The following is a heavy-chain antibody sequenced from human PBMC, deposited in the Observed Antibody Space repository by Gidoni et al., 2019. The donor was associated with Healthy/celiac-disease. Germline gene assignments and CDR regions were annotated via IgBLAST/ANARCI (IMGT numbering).Heavy chain of an antibody. CDR1: GFTFSSYA. D-gene: IGHD2-2*01. J-gene: IGHJ6*02. V-gene: IGHV3-30*04. Sequence: QVQLVASGGGVVQPGRSLRRSCAASGFTFSSYAMHWVRQAPGTGLEWVAVLSYDGSNKYYSDSVKGRFTISRDNSKNTLYLQMNSLRAEDTAVYYCARDRCSSTSCHYYYYYYGMDVWGQGTTVTVSS. CDR2: LSYDGSNK. CDR3: ARDRCSSTSCHYYYYYYGMDV.